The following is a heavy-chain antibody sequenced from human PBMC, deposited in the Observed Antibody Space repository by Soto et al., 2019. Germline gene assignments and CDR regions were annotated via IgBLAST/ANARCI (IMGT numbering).Heavy chain of an antibody. J-gene: IGHJ6*02. CDR1: GFIFSDYS. V-gene: IGHV3-48*02. D-gene: IGHD3-22*01. CDR3: ARDSSGRQYYGMDV. Sequence: GGSLRLSCTPSGFIFSDYSMNWVRQAPGKGLEWISYITTTSSTMYYADPVKGRFTISRDDAKNSLYLQMNSLRDEDTAVYYCARDSSGRQYYGMDVWGQGTTVTVSS. CDR2: ITTTSSTM.